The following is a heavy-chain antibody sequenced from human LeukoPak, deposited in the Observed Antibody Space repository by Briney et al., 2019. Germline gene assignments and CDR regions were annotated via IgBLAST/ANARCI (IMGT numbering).Heavy chain of an antibody. Sequence: SQTLSLTCTVSGGSISSGSYYWSWIRQPAGKGLEWIGRIYISGRTNYNPSLKSRATICVDTSKNQFSLKLRSVTAADTAVTSYAREDRTYFYSAIDVWGKGTTVTVSS. V-gene: IGHV4-61*02. CDR2: IYISGRT. J-gene: IGHJ6*04. CDR1: GGSISSGSYY. CDR3: AREDRTYFYSAIDV.